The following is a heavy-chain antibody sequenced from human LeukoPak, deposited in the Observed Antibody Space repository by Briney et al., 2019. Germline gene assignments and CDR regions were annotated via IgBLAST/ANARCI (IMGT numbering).Heavy chain of an antibody. CDR2: IKQDGNEK. J-gene: IGHJ4*02. CDR3: ARDLFPLVTNFGVLSYFDY. V-gene: IGHV3-7*01. Sequence: GGSLRLSCAASGFTFSSYYMSWVPQAPGKGLEWVANIKQDGNEKYYVDSVNGRFTISRDNAKNSLFLQMNTLRVEDTAVYYCARDLFPLVTNFGVLSYFDYWGQGTLVTVSS. D-gene: IGHD3-3*01. CDR1: GFTFSSYY.